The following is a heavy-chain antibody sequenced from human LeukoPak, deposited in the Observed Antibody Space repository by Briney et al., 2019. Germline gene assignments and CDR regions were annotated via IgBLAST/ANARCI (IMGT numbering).Heavy chain of an antibody. CDR3: ARHYYGSGSYCSY. J-gene: IGHJ4*02. CDR1: GYSFTSYW. CDR2: IDPSDSYT. D-gene: IGHD3-10*01. V-gene: IGHV5-10-1*01. Sequence: GESLKISCKGSGYSFTSYWISWVRQMPGKGMEWMGRIDPSDSYTNYSPSFQGHVTISADKSISTAYLQWSSLKASDTAMYYCARHYYGSGSYCSYWGQGTLVTVSS.